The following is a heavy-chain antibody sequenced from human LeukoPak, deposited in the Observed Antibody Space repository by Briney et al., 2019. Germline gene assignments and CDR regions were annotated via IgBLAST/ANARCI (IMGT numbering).Heavy chain of an antibody. CDR1: GDSISTSSHY. Sequence: SETLSLTCTVSGDSISTSSHYWAWIRQPPGRSLGWIGSISYGGITDYNPSLKSRITMSMDTSKNQFSLNVKSVTAADTAMYYCARGDGYTQYYFDYWGQGTLVTVSS. CDR3: ARGDGYTQYYFDY. D-gene: IGHD5-24*01. V-gene: IGHV4-39*07. CDR2: ISYGGIT. J-gene: IGHJ4*02.